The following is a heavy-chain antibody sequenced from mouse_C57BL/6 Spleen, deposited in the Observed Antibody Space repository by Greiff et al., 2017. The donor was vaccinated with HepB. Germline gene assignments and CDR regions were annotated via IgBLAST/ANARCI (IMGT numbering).Heavy chain of an antibody. Sequence: EVQVVESGGGLVKPGGSLKLSCAASGFTFSDYGMHWVRQAPEKGLEWVAYISSGSSTIYYADTVKGRFTISRDNAKSTLFLQMTSLRSEDTAMYYCARAFMGPFDYWGQGTTLTVSS. J-gene: IGHJ2*01. CDR3: ARAFMGPFDY. CDR1: GFTFSDYG. CDR2: ISSGSSTI. V-gene: IGHV5-17*01. D-gene: IGHD4-1*01.